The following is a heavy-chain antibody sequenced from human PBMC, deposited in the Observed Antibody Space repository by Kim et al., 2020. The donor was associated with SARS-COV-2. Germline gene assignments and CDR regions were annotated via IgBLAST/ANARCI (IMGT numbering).Heavy chain of an antibody. D-gene: IGHD4-17*01. Sequence: DGSEKYYVDSGKGRFTISRDNAKNSLYLKMNSLRAEDTAVYYCASHYGDWGQGTLVTVSS. J-gene: IGHJ4*02. CDR3: ASHYGD. CDR2: DGSEK. V-gene: IGHV3-7*01.